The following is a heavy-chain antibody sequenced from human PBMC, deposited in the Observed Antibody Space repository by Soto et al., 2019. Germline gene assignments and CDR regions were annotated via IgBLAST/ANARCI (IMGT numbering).Heavy chain of an antibody. D-gene: IGHD2-15*01. CDR1: GGSISSSSYY. Sequence: QLQLQESGPGLVKPSETLSLTCTVSGGSISSSSYYWGWIRQPPGKGLEWIGSIYYSGSTYYNPSLKSRVTISVDTSKNQFSLKLSSVTAADTAVYYCARHVVVAAIGYYYGMDVWGQGTTVTVSS. J-gene: IGHJ6*02. CDR2: IYYSGST. V-gene: IGHV4-39*01. CDR3: ARHVVVAAIGYYYGMDV.